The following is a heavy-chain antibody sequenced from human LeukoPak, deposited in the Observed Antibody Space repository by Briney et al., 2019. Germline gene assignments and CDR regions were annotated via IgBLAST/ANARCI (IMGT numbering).Heavy chain of an antibody. CDR3: ARRWTTSDYYTVLDP. CDR2: IYHSGSA. CDR1: GGSISSHS. Sequence: SETLSLTCSVSGGSISSHSWSWIRQTPGKELEWIAYIYHSGSADYNPSLKSRVTISVDTSKNEVSLKLRSVTAADTAVYFCARRWTTSDYYTVLDPWGQGTPVTVSS. D-gene: IGHD3-3*01. J-gene: IGHJ5*02. V-gene: IGHV4-59*11.